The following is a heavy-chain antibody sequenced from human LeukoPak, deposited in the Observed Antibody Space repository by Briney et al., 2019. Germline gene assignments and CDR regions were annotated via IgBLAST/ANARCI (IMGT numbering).Heavy chain of an antibody. D-gene: IGHD3-22*01. J-gene: IGHJ5*02. CDR1: GYTFTSYY. V-gene: IGHV1-46*01. CDR2: IYPSGGST. Sequence: ASVKVSCKASGYTFTSYYMHWVRQAPGQGLEWMGIIYPSGGSTSYAQKFQGRVTMTRDTSTSTVYMELSSLRSEDTAVYYCARDGAFDYDSSGYLPYNWFDPWGQGTLVTVSS. CDR3: ARDGAFDYDSSGYLPYNWFDP.